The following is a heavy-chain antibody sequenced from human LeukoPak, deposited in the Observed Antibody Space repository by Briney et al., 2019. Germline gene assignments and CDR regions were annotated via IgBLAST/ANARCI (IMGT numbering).Heavy chain of an antibody. V-gene: IGHV4-30-4*01. CDR3: ARDGRFPVGGPYYYYGMDV. D-gene: IGHD1-26*01. CDR2: IYYRGST. J-gene: IGHJ6*02. Sequence: SQTLSLTCTVSGGSISSGDYYWSWIRQPPGKGLEWIGYIYYRGSTYYNPSLKSRVTISVDTSKNQFSLKLSSVTAADTAVYYCARDGRFPVGGPYYYYGMDVWGQGTTVTVSS. CDR1: GGSISSGDYY.